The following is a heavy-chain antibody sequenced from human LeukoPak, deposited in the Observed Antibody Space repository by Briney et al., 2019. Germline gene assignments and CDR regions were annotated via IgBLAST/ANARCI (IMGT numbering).Heavy chain of an antibody. D-gene: IGHD2-15*01. CDR3: ARTPPTKYCSGGSCYYGLIDY. CDR2: IYYSGST. CDR1: GGSISSSSYY. Sequence: TSETLSLTWTVSGGSISSSSYYWGWIRQPPGKGLEWFGSIYYSGSTYYNPSLKSRVTISVDTSKNQFSLKLSSVTAADTAVYYCARTPPTKYCSGGSCYYGLIDYWGQGTLVTVSS. J-gene: IGHJ4*02. V-gene: IGHV4-39*07.